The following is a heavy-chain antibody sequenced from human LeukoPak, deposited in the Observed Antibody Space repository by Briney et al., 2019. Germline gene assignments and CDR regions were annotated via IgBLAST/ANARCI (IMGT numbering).Heavy chain of an antibody. CDR2: IYYSGST. CDR3: AKSGGYGLIAY. D-gene: IGHD1-26*01. Sequence: SETLSLTCTVSGGSISSSSYYWGWIRQPPGKRLEWIGSIYYSGSTYYNASLQSRVTISIDTSKNQFSLRLNSVTAADTAMYYCAKSGGYGLIAYWGQGTLVTVSS. J-gene: IGHJ4*02. CDR1: GGSISSSSYY. V-gene: IGHV4-39*01.